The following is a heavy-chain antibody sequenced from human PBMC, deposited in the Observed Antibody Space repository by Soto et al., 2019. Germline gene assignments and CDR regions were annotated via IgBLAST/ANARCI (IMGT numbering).Heavy chain of an antibody. Sequence: PGGSLRLSCAASGFTFSSYWMHWVRQAPGKGLVWVSRINNDGDSTSYADSVKGRFTISRDSSKNMVYLQMDSLKVEDTAVYYCARDVDRTSHLNWFDPWGQGVMVTVSS. J-gene: IGHJ5*02. CDR3: ARDVDRTSHLNWFDP. D-gene: IGHD5-12*01. V-gene: IGHV3-74*01. CDR2: INNDGDST. CDR1: GFTFSSYW.